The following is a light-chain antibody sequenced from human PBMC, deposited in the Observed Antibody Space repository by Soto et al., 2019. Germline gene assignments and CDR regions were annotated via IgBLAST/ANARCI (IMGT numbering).Light chain of an antibody. CDR3: QQYNGYYV. V-gene: IGKV1-5*01. Sequence: DLQMTQSPSTVVPSVGGRVTITFRASEDMTTWMAWYQQKPGKAPHLLTYDASTLHDGVSSRFSGSGSGTEFILTISSLQPDDSATYYCQQYNGYYVFGQGTKVDI. J-gene: IGKJ2*01. CDR1: EDMTTW. CDR2: DAS.